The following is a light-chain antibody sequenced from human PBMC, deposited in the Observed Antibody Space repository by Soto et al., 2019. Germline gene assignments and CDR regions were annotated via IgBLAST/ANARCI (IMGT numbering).Light chain of an antibody. Sequence: EIVLTQSPGPLSLSPGERATLSCRASQSVSSTYVAWYQQKSGQAPRLLIYGASSRATGIPGRFSGSGSGTDFTLTISRLEPEDFAVYYCHQYVSSWTFGQGTKVDIK. CDR3: HQYVSSWT. CDR2: GAS. J-gene: IGKJ1*01. CDR1: QSVSSTY. V-gene: IGKV3-20*01.